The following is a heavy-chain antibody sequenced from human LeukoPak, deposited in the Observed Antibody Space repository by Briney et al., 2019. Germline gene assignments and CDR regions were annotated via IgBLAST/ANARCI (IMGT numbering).Heavy chain of an antibody. CDR2: IYYSGST. D-gene: IGHD1-1*01. CDR3: AGPLERGAYYYYYYGMDV. Sequence: SETLSLTCTVSGGSISSYYWSWIRQPPGKGLEWIGYIYYSGSTNYNPSLKSRVTISVDTSKNQFSLKLSSVTAADTAVYYCAGPLERGAYYYYYYGMDVWGQGTTVTVSS. V-gene: IGHV4-59*08. CDR1: GGSISSYY. J-gene: IGHJ6*02.